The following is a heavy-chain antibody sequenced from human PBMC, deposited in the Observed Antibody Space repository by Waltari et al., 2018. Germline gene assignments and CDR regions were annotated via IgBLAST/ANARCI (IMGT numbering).Heavy chain of an antibody. CDR1: GGSIRSTSHY. CDR2: IYHGGNT. Sequence: QLQLQESGPGLVKPSETLSLTCTASGGSIRSTSHYWGWIRQPPGKGPEWIGSIYHGGNTYYNPSLKSRVTMSVDMSKNQFSLNLTSLTAADTAVYYCVREVIRFGELPDLRGQGTLVTVSS. D-gene: IGHD3-10*01. J-gene: IGHJ5*02. CDR3: VREVIRFGELPDL. V-gene: IGHV4-39*07.